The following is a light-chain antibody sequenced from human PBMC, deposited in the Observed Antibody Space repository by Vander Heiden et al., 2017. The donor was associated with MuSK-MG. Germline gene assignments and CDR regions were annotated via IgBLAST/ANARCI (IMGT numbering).Light chain of an antibody. CDR1: NIGSKT. CDR2: YDT. CDR3: QVWDSSSDHPVV. V-gene: IGLV3-21*04. J-gene: IGLJ3*02. Sequence: SYVLTQPPSVSVAPGKTARITCGGTNIGSKTVHWYQQKPGQAPVLVIYYDTDRPSGIPERFSGSNSGNTATLTISRVEAGDEGDYSCQVWDSSSDHPVVFGGGTKLTVL.